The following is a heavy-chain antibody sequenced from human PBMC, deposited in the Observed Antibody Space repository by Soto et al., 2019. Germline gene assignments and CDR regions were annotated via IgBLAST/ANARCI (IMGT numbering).Heavy chain of an antibody. D-gene: IGHD3-22*01. J-gene: IGHJ5*02. V-gene: IGHV4-30-4*01. CDR1: GGSISSGDYY. Sequence: PSETLSLTCTVSGGSISSGDYYWSWIRQPPGKGLEWIGYIYYSGSTYYNPSLKSRVTISVDTSKNQFSLKLSSVTAADTAVYYCARDPPLEYYDSSGYPLRFDPWGQGTLVTVSS. CDR2: IYYSGST. CDR3: ARDPPLEYYDSSGYPLRFDP.